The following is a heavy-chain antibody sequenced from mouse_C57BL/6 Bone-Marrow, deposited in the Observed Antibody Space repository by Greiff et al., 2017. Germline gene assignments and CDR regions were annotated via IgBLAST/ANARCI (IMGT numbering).Heavy chain of an antibody. CDR3: ATDYYGSSYWYVDV. J-gene: IGHJ1*03. CDR1: GYTFTSYW. Sequence: VQLQQPGAELVKPGASVKLSCKASGYTFTSYWMHWVKQRPGQGLEWIGMIHPNSGSTNYNEKFKSKATLTVDKSSSTAYMQLSSLTSEDSAVYYCATDYYGSSYWYVDVWGTGTTVTVSS. CDR2: IHPNSGST. D-gene: IGHD1-1*01. V-gene: IGHV1-64*01.